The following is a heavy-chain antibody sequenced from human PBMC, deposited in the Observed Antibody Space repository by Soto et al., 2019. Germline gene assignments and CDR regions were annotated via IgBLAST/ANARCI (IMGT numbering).Heavy chain of an antibody. J-gene: IGHJ6*02. D-gene: IGHD2-2*01. CDR1: GFTFSSYS. Sequence: EVQLVESGGGSVQPGGSLRLSCEASGFTFSSYSMNWVRQAPGKGLEWVSFISGRGSTTFYADSVKARFTVSRDNAKNSLYMKVNSLRDEDKYVYYCARVGYCSSATCKYYFYYYGMDVWGQGTTVTVSS. V-gene: IGHV3-48*02. CDR3: ARVGYCSSATCKYYFYYYGMDV. CDR2: ISGRGSTT.